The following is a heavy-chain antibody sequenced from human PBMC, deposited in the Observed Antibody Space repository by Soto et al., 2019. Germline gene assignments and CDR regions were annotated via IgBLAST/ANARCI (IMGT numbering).Heavy chain of an antibody. Sequence: SETLSLTCTVSGGSISSYYWSWIRQPPGKGLEWIGYIYHSGSTYYNPSLKSRVTISVGRSKNQFSLKLSSVTAADTAVYYCARTLLRYFDWFDYWGQGTLVTVSS. J-gene: IGHJ4*02. D-gene: IGHD3-9*01. CDR3: ARTLLRYFDWFDY. CDR1: GGSISSYY. CDR2: IYHSGST. V-gene: IGHV4-59*12.